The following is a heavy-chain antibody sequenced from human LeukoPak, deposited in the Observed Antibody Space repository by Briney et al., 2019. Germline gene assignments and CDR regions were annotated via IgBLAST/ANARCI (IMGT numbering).Heavy chain of an antibody. CDR1: RFTFCSYS. CDR2: IRYDGSNK. Sequence: GGSLRLSCAAPRFTFCSYSMHWVPPAPGQGLEWVAFIRYDGSNKYYADSVKGRFTTSRDNSKNTLYLQMNSLRAEDTAVYYCVGGSRYIGTWSRNHWFDPWGQGTLVTVSS. V-gene: IGHV3-30*02. CDR3: VGGSRYIGTWSRNHWFDP. J-gene: IGHJ5*02. D-gene: IGHD6-13*01.